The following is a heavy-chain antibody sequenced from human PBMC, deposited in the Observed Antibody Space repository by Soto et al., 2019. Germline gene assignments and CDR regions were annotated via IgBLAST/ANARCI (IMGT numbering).Heavy chain of an antibody. CDR3: ARGFRSYYYYGMDV. V-gene: IGHV4-34*01. Sequence: ASETLSLTCTASGGTFSSNLYAWCLSRQATGKGLEWIGEINQSGSTNYNPSLKSRVTISVDTSKNQFSLKLSSVTAADTAVYYCARGFRSYYYYGMDVWGQGTTVTVSS. J-gene: IGHJ6*02. CDR1: GGTFSSNLYA. CDR2: INQSGST.